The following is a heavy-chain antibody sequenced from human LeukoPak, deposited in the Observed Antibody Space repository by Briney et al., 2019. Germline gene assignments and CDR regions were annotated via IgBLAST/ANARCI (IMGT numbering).Heavy chain of an antibody. V-gene: IGHV3-21*01. D-gene: IGHD2-2*01. CDR2: ISSSSSYI. CDR3: ERVGYCSSTSCYWYFDY. J-gene: IGHJ4*02. CDR1: GFTFSSYS. Sequence: GGSLRLSCAASGFTFSSYSMNWVRQAPGKGLEWVSSISSSSSYIYYADSVKGRFTISRDNAKNSLYLQMNSLRAEDTAVYYCERVGYCSSTSCYWYFDYWGQGTLVTVSS.